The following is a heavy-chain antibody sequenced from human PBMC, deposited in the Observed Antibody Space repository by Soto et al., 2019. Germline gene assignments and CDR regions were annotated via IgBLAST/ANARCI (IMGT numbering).Heavy chain of an antibody. V-gene: IGHV1-3*01. CDR2: INAGNGNT. D-gene: IGHD3-22*01. Sequence: XSVKVSCKASGYSLTSYGIHWVRQAPGQRLEWTGWINAGNGNTKYSEKFQGRVTITRDTSASTAYLELSSLRSEDTAVYYCARDPNDSSAYYHHYYYGMDVWGQGTTVTVSS. J-gene: IGHJ6*02. CDR3: ARDPNDSSAYYHHYYYGMDV. CDR1: GYSLTSYG.